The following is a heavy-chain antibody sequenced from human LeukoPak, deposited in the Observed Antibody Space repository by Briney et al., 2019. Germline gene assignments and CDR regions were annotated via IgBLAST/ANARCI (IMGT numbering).Heavy chain of an antibody. CDR3: AKSYASGSFYDY. D-gene: IGHD3-10*01. V-gene: IGHV3-30*04. CDR2: ISPDGGNK. Sequence: GGYLRLSCAASGFTFSSYAMHWVRQAPGKGLEWVAAISPDGGNKYDADSVRGRFTISRDNSKNTMSLQMNNLRADDTAVYYCAKSYASGSFYDYWGQGILVTVSS. J-gene: IGHJ4*02. CDR1: GFTFSSYA.